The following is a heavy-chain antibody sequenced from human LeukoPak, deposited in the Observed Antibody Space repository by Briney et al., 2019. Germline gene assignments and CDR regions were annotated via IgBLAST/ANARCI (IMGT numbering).Heavy chain of an antibody. Sequence: SSVKVSCKASGGTFSSYTISWVQQAPGQGLEWMGRIIPILGIANYAQKFQGRVTITADKSTSTAYMELSSLRSEDTAVYYCARDTTTMVRGFSHLGYCGQGTLVTVSS. CDR1: GGTFSSYT. CDR2: IIPILGIA. CDR3: ARDTTTMVRGFSHLGY. D-gene: IGHD3-10*01. J-gene: IGHJ4*02. V-gene: IGHV1-69*04.